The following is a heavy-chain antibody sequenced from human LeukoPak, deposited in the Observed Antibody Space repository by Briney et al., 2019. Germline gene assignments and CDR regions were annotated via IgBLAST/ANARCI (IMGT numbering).Heavy chain of an antibody. CDR2: ISAYNGNT. V-gene: IGHV1-18*01. CDR1: GYTFTSYG. CDR3: ARDPYYDSSGYLAEIDY. J-gene: IGHJ4*02. D-gene: IGHD3-22*01. Sequence: ASVKVSCKASGYTFTSYGITWVRQAPGQGLEWMGWISAYNGNTNYAQKLQGRVTMTTDTSTSTAYMELSSLRSEDTAVYYCARDPYYDSSGYLAEIDYWGQGTLVTVSS.